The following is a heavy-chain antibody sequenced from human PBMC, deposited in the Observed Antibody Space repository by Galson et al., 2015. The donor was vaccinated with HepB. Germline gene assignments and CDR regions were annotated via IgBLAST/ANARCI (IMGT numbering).Heavy chain of an antibody. J-gene: IGHJ6*03. CDR1: GFTFSSYW. V-gene: IGHV3-74*01. CDR3: AREPEGYYMDV. Sequence: SLRLSCAASGFTFSSYWMHWVRQAPGKGLVWVSRINSDGSSTSYADSVKGRFTISRDNAKNTLYLQMNSLRAEDTAVYYCAREPEGYYMDVWGKGTTVTVSS. CDR2: INSDGSST. D-gene: IGHD1-14*01.